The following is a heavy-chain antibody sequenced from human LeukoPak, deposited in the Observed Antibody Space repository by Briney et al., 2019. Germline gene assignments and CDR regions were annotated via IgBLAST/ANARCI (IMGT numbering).Heavy chain of an antibody. CDR3: AVGYRAPQKFYSYTYFDS. D-gene: IGHD3-16*02. CDR2: INHFGST. Sequence: TSETLSLTCAVYGGSFSGYYWNWIRQPPGKGLEWIGEINHFGSTNYNPSLKSRVTISGDTSKKQFSLKVKSVTAADTAVYYCAVGYRAPQKFYSYTYFDSWAQGTLV. V-gene: IGHV4-34*01. CDR1: GGSFSGYY. J-gene: IGHJ4*02.